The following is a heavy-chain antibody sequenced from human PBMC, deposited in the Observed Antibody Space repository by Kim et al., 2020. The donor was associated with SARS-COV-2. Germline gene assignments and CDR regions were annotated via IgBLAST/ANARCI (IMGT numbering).Heavy chain of an antibody. Sequence: QKFQGRVTMTRDTSISTAYMELSRLRSDDTAVYYCARGIDYYDSSGPMGYWGQGTLVTVSS. CDR3: ARGIDYYDSSGPMGY. J-gene: IGHJ4*02. V-gene: IGHV1-2*02. D-gene: IGHD3-22*01.